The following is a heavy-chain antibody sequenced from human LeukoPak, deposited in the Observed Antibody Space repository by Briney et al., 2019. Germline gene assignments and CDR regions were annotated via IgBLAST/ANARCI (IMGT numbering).Heavy chain of an antibody. CDR2: IIPILGIA. Sequence: SVKVSCKASGGTFSSYAISWVRQAPGQGLEWMGRIIPILGIANYAQKFQGRVTITADKSTSTAYMELSSLRSEDTAVYYCARDLSYCSSTSCLKEDYWGQGTLVTVSS. CDR1: GGTFSSYA. V-gene: IGHV1-69*04. J-gene: IGHJ4*02. CDR3: ARDLSYCSSTSCLKEDY. D-gene: IGHD2-2*01.